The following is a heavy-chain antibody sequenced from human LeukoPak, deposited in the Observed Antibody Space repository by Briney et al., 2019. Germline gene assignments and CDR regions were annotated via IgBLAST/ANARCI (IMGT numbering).Heavy chain of an antibody. V-gene: IGHV4-39*07. CDR3: ARVVGRYFALNYFDY. CDR1: GGSISSSSYY. J-gene: IGHJ4*02. CDR2: IYYSGST. D-gene: IGHD3-9*01. Sequence: SETLSLTCTVSGGSISSSSYYWGWIRQPPGKGLEWIGSIYYSGSTYYNPSLKSRVTISVDTSKNQFSLKLSSVTAADTAVYYCARVVGRYFALNYFDYWGQGTLVTVSS.